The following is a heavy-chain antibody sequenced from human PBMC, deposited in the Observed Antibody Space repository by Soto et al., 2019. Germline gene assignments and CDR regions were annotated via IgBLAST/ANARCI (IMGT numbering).Heavy chain of an antibody. J-gene: IGHJ4*02. CDR1: GFTSSDYY. CDR2: ISSSGSTI. D-gene: IGHD3-16*01. V-gene: IGHV3-11*01. Sequence: GGSLRLSCAASGFTSSDYYMSWIRQAPGKGLEWVSYISSSGSTIYYADSVKGRFTISRDNAKNSLYLQMNSLRAEDTAVYYCARGGGGYDYIWGSYKYYFDYWGQGTLVTVSS. CDR3: ARGGGGYDYIWGSYKYYFDY.